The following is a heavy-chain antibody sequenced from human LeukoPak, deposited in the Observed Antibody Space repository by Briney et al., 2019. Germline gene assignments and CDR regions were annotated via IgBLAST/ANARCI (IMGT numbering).Heavy chain of an antibody. Sequence: GGSLRLSCAASGFTFSSYGMHWVRQAPGKGLEWVAFIRYDGSNKYYADSVKGRFTISRDNSKNTLYLQMNSLRAVDTAVYYCAKDTVTTGYGYMDVWGKGTTVTVSS. CDR1: GFTFSSYG. J-gene: IGHJ6*03. CDR3: AKDTVTTGYGYMDV. D-gene: IGHD4-11*01. V-gene: IGHV3-30*02. CDR2: IRYDGSNK.